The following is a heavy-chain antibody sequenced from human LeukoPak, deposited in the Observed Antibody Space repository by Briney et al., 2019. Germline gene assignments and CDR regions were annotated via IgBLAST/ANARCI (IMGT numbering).Heavy chain of an antibody. V-gene: IGHV5-51*01. CDR1: GYSFTSYW. CDR3: ARVEGYCSSTSCYGYFDS. CDR2: IYPGDSDT. J-gene: IGHJ4*02. Sequence: GESLKISCKGSGYSFTSYWIAWVRQMPGKGLEWMGVIYPGDSDTRYSPSFQGQVAISADKSISTAYLEWSSLKASDTAMYYCARVEGYCSSTSCYGYFDSWGQGTLVTVSS. D-gene: IGHD2-2*01.